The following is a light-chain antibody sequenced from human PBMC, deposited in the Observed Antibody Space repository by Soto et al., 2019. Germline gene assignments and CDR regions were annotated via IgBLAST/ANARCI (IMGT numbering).Light chain of an antibody. J-gene: IGKJ1*01. CDR2: DAS. V-gene: IGKV1-5*01. CDR1: QTISNW. Sequence: DIQMTQSPSTLSASVGDRVTISCRASQTISNWLAWYQQKPGKAPKLLIYDASSLESGVPSRFSGSGSWTEFTLTISSLQPEDFATYFCQKYNSFWTFGQGTKVEIK. CDR3: QKYNSFWT.